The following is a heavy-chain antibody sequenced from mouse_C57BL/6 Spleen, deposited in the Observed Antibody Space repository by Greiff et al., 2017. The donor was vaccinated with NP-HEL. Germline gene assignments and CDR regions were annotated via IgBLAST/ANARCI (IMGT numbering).Heavy chain of an antibody. D-gene: IGHD2-4*01. CDR1: GYTFTDYE. Sequence: VKLMESGAELVRPGASVTLSCKASGYTFTDYEMHWVKQTPVHGLEWIGAIDPETGGTAYNQKFKGKAILTADKSSSTAYMELRSLTSEDSAVYYCTRSRDYDYDGYFDYWGQGTTLTVSS. V-gene: IGHV1-15*01. CDR2: IDPETGGT. J-gene: IGHJ2*01. CDR3: TRSRDYDYDGYFDY.